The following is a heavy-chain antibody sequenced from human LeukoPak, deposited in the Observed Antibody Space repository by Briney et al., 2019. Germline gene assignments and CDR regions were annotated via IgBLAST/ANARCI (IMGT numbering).Heavy chain of an antibody. CDR2: INQSGST. CDR1: GGSFSGYY. J-gene: IGHJ4*02. D-gene: IGHD2-2*01. Sequence: TSETLSLTCAVYGGSFSGYYWSWIRQPPGKGLEWIGEINQSGSTNYNPSLKSRVTISVDTSKNQFSLKLGSMTAADTAVYYCSRRGQLPFDYWGQGTLVTVSS. V-gene: IGHV4-34*01. CDR3: SRRGQLPFDY.